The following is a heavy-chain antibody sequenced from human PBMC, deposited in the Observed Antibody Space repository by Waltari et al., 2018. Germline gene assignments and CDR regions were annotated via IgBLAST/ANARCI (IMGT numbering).Heavy chain of an antibody. CDR3: ARDYCSGGSCSFDY. D-gene: IGHD2-15*01. CDR1: GGSVSSGSYY. J-gene: IGHJ4*02. CDR2: IYYSGST. Sequence: QVQLQESGPGLVKPSETLSLTCTVSGGSVSSGSYYWSWIRQPPGKGLEWIGYIYYSGSTNYNPALKSRVTISVDTSKNQFSLKLSSVTAADTAVYYCARDYCSGGSCSFDYWGQGTLVTVSS. V-gene: IGHV4-61*01.